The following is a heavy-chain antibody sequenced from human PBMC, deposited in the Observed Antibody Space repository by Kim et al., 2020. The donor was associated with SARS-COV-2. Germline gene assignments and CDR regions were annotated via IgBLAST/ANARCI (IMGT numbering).Heavy chain of an antibody. V-gene: IGHV5-51*01. Sequence: TYRPTFHGQVTISADKSISTAYLQWSSLKASDTAMYYCARQILLSDAFDIWGQGTMVTVSS. CDR3: ARQILLSDAFDI. J-gene: IGHJ3*02. D-gene: IGHD5-18*01.